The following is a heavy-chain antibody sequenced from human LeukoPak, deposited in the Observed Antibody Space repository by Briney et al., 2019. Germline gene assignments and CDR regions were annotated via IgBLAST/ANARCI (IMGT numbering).Heavy chain of an antibody. Sequence: GGSLRLSCAASGFTFSSYAMHWVRQAPGKGLEWVAVISYDGSNKYYADSVKGRFTISRDNSKSTLYLQMSSLRAEDTAVYYCADIWGQTGTTFGTFWGQGTLVTVSS. CDR2: ISYDGSNK. J-gene: IGHJ4*02. CDR3: ADIWGQTGTTFGTF. V-gene: IGHV3-30-3*01. CDR1: GFTFSSYA. D-gene: IGHD1-1*01.